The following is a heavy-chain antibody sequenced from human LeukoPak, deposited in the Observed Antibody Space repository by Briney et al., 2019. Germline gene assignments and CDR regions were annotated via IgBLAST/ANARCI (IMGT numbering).Heavy chain of an antibody. J-gene: IGHJ4*02. CDR1: GFILRRNW. Sequence: GGSLRLSCVACGFILRRNWMGWVRQAPGKGREWVDNKKEDGSEKHYVDSVKGRFTISRDNAKNSVYLQMNSLRAEDTALYYCARDYFDYWGQGTVVIVSS. V-gene: IGHV3-7*01. CDR2: KKEDGSEK. CDR3: ARDYFDY.